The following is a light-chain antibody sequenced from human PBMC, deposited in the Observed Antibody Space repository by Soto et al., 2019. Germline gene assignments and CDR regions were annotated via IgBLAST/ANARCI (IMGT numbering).Light chain of an antibody. J-gene: IGKJ5*01. CDR1: QAINRY. CDR2: GAS. Sequence: TQAPASLSASIGDRVIITCRATQAINRYLAWYQQKPGQAPRLLMFGASGRATGIPDRFSGSGSGTEFTLTISSLQSEDFAVYYCQQYNNWPLTFGQGTRLEIK. CDR3: QQYNNWPLT. V-gene: IGKV3D-15*01.